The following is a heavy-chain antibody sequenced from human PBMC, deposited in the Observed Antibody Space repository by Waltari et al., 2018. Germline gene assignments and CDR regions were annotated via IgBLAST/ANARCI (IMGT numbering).Heavy chain of an antibody. V-gene: IGHV4-39*01. CDR3: ATYIGASVGTASFDV. D-gene: IGHD5-12*01. J-gene: IGHJ3*01. CDR2: ISYSGTT. Sequence: GWIRQHPGQGLEWMGTISYSGTTYNGPSLQSRVTISRDTSKNQLSLKLDSVTASDTAVYYCATYIGASVGTASFDVWGQGTMVTVSS.